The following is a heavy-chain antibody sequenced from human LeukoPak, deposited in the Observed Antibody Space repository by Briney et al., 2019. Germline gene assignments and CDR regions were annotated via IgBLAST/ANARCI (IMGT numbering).Heavy chain of an antibody. D-gene: IGHD3-3*01. CDR1: GFTVSSNY. V-gene: IGHV3-53*01. CDR3: ARAQLSTIFGVVHTPLDY. J-gene: IGHJ4*02. CDR2: IYSGGTT. Sequence: GGSLRLSCAASGFTVSSNYMSWVRQAPGKGLEWVSVIYSGGTTYYADSVKGRFTISRDNSKNTLHLQMNTLRAEDTAVYYCARAQLSTIFGVVHTPLDYWGQGTLVTVSS.